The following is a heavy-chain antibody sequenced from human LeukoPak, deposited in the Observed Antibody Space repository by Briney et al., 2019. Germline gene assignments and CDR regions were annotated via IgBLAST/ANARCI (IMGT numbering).Heavy chain of an antibody. V-gene: IGHV3-23*01. D-gene: IGHD6-6*01. CDR3: ARVEYSSFSISYYFYMDV. CDR2: ISGSGGST. Sequence: GGSLRLSCAASGFSFRTYDLSWIRQAPGKGLEWVSAISGSGGSTYYADSVKGRFTISRDNSKNTLYLQMNSLRAEDTALYYCARVEYSSFSISYYFYMDVWGKGTTVTVSS. J-gene: IGHJ6*03. CDR1: GFSFRTYD.